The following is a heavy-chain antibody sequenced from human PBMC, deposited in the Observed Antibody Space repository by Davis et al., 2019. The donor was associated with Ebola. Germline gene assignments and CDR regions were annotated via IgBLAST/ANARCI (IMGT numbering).Heavy chain of an antibody. Sequence: GESLKISCAASGFTFSSYWMSWVRQAPGKGLEWVAKIKQDGSEKYYVDSVKGRFTISRDNAKNSLYLQMNSLRDEDTAVYYCARGRNWFDPWGQGTLVTVSS. CDR1: GFTFSSYW. V-gene: IGHV3-7*01. J-gene: IGHJ5*02. CDR2: IKQDGSEK. CDR3: ARGRNWFDP.